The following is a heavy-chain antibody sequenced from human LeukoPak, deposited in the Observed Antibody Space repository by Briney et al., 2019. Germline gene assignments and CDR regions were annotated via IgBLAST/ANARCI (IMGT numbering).Heavy chain of an antibody. CDR3: ARWVGANLFDY. Sequence: GGSLRLSCAASGFTFRSYSMNWVRQAPGKGLEWVSSISSSSSYIYYADSVKGRFTISRDNAKNSLYLQMNSLRAEDTAVYYCARWVGANLFDYWGQGTLVTVSS. CDR1: GFTFRSYS. J-gene: IGHJ4*02. CDR2: ISSSSSYI. D-gene: IGHD1-26*01. V-gene: IGHV3-21*01.